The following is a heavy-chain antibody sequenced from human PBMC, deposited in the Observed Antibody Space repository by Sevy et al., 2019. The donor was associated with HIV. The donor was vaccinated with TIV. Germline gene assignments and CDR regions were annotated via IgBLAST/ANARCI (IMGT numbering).Heavy chain of an antibody. CDR1: GGSFSGYY. CDR3: ASGYSSRGSIDY. V-gene: IGHV4-34*01. CDR2: INHSGST. Sequence: SETLSLTCAVYGGSFSGYYWSWIRQPPGKGLEWIGEINHSGSTNYNPSLKSRVTISVDTSKNQFSLKLRSVTAADTAVYYCASGYSSRGSIDYWGQGTLVTVSS. J-gene: IGHJ4*02. D-gene: IGHD6-13*01.